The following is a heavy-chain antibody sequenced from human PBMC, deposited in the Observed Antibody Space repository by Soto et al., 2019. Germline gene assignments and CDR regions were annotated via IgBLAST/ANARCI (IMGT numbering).Heavy chain of an antibody. J-gene: IGHJ5*02. V-gene: IGHV6-1*01. CDR1: GDSVSSNSAA. CDR2: TYYRSKWYN. D-gene: IGHD3-16*01. Sequence: SQTLSLTCAISGDSVSSNSAAWNWIRQSPSRGLEWLGRTYYRSKWYNDYTSSVKSRISINPDTSKNQFSLQLRSVTPEDTAVYDCARDEDEYVGLNLWAQGIPVTFSS. CDR3: ARDEDEYVGLNL.